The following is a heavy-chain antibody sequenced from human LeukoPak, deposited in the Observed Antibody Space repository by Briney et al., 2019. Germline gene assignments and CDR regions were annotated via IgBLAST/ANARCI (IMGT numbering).Heavy chain of an antibody. Sequence: SETLSLTCTVSGGSISSSNYYWSWIRQPSGRELEWIASINYGGTTYYNPSLKSRVTISVDTSKNQFSLRLSSVTAADTAVYLCARYVVSGSGRFYFDYWGQGSLVTVSS. J-gene: IGHJ4*02. V-gene: IGHV4-39*01. CDR3: ARYVVSGSGRFYFDY. D-gene: IGHD3-10*01. CDR1: GGSISSSNYY. CDR2: INYGGTT.